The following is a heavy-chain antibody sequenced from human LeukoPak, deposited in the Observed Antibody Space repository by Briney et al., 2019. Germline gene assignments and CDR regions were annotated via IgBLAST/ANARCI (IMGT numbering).Heavy chain of an antibody. CDR2: IYTSGST. CDR3: ARGRSGYDSVSIDY. Sequence: SETLSLTCTVSGGSISSGSYYWGWIRQPAGKGLEWIVRIYTSGSTNYNPSLKSRLTISVDTSKNQFSLKLSSVTAADTAVYYCARGRSGYDSVSIDYWGQGTLVTVSS. J-gene: IGHJ4*02. D-gene: IGHD5-12*01. V-gene: IGHV4-61*02. CDR1: GGSISSGSYY.